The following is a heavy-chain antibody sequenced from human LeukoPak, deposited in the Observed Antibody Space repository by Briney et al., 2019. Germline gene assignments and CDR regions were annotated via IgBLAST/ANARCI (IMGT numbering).Heavy chain of an antibody. CDR3: ARQGGDTMVRGVVRDWFDP. Sequence: SGTLSLTCAVSGGSISSSNWWSWVRQPPGKGLEWIGEIYHGGSTYYSPSLKSRVTISVDTSKNQFSLKLSSVTAADTAVYYCARQGGDTMVRGVVRDWFDPWGQGTLVTVSS. D-gene: IGHD3-10*01. CDR1: GGSISSSNW. J-gene: IGHJ5*02. CDR2: IYHGGST. V-gene: IGHV4-4*02.